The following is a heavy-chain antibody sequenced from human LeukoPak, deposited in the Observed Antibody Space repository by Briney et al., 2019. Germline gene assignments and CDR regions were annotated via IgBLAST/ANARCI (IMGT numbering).Heavy chain of an antibody. CDR2: ISHDGNSK. Sequence: GGSLRLSCVASGLTFSSYSMNWVRQAPGKGLESVAVISHDGNSKYSADSVKGRFTIPRDNSKNTLYLQMASLRVEDTAVYYCARRNRPYSGYDSYFDYWGQGTLVTVSS. J-gene: IGHJ4*02. D-gene: IGHD5-12*01. CDR3: ARRNRPYSGYDSYFDY. V-gene: IGHV3-30*03. CDR1: GLTFSSYS.